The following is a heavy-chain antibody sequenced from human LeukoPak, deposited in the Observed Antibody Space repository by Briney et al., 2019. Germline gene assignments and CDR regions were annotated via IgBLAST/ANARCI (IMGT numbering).Heavy chain of an antibody. V-gene: IGHV1-24*01. D-gene: IGHD5-18*01. CDR1: GYTLTELS. Sequence: GSVKVSCKVSGYTLTELSMHWVRQAPGKGLEWMGGFDPEDGETIYAQKFQGRVTMTEDTSTDTAYMELSSLRSEDTAVYYCATGGHSYGFKAIYWGQGTLVTVS. CDR3: ATGGHSYGFKAIY. J-gene: IGHJ4*02. CDR2: FDPEDGET.